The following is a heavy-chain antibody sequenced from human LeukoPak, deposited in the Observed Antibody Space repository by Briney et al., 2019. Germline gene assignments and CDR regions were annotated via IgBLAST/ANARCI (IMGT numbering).Heavy chain of an antibody. V-gene: IGHV3-7*03. D-gene: IGHD2-15*01. CDR1: GFIFSSFY. CDR2: INPDGSEK. CDR3: ARAGARSSDRWWYDY. Sequence: GGSLRLSCAASGFIFSSFYMTWVRQVPGKGLEWVANINPDGSEKNYVDSVKGRFTISRDNARNSLYLQMNSLRAEDTALYYCARAGARSSDRWWYDYWGQGTLVTVSS. J-gene: IGHJ4*02.